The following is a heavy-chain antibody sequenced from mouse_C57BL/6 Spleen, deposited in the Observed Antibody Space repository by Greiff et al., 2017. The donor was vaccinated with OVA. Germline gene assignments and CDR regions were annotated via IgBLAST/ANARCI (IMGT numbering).Heavy chain of an antibody. CDR1: GFSLTSYG. J-gene: IGHJ1*03. CDR3: ARKRDYGSSYDWYFDV. CDR2: IWSGGST. D-gene: IGHD1-1*01. Sequence: QVQLKQSGPGLVQPSQSLSITCTVSGFSLTSYGVHWVRQSPGTGLEWLGVIWSGGSTDYNAAFISRLSISKDNSKSQVFFKMNSLQADDTAIYYCARKRDYGSSYDWYFDVWGTGTTVTVSS. V-gene: IGHV2-2*01.